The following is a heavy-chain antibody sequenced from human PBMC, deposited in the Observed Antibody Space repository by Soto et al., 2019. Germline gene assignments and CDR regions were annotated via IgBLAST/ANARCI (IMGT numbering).Heavy chain of an antibody. V-gene: IGHV4-31*03. CDR3: ASSRPVGTIPPRGYFDY. CDR1: GGSISSGDHY. Sequence: TLSLTCTVSGGSISSGDHYWSWIRQHPGKGLEWIGYIDHSGTTYYNPSLKSRVSISVDMSENQFSLKLSSVTAADTAVYYCASSRPVGTIPPRGYFDYWGQGTLVTVSS. D-gene: IGHD5-12*01. CDR2: IDHSGTT. J-gene: IGHJ4*02.